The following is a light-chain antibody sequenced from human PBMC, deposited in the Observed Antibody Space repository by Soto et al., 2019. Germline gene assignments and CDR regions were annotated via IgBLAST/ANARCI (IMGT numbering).Light chain of an antibody. CDR3: SSYTSSSTPYV. CDR1: SSDVGGYNY. V-gene: IGLV2-14*01. Sequence: QSVLTQPASVSGSPGQSITISCTGTSSDVGGYNYVSWYQQHPGKAPKLMIYEVSNRPSGASNRFSGSKSGNTASLTISGPQAEDEADYYCSSYTSSSTPYVFGTGTKVTVL. CDR2: EVS. J-gene: IGLJ1*01.